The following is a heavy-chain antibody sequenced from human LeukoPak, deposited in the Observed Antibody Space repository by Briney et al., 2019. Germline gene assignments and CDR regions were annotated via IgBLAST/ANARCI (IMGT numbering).Heavy chain of an antibody. CDR2: ISYDGSNK. J-gene: IGHJ1*01. CDR3: ARDMAFGTWAFQH. D-gene: IGHD3-10*01. Sequence: GGSLRLSCAASGFTFSSYAMHWVRQAPGKGLEWVAVISYDGSNKYYADSVKGRFTISRDNSKNTLYLQMNSLRAEDTAVYYCARDMAFGTWAFQHRGQGTLVTVSS. CDR1: GFTFSSYA. V-gene: IGHV3-30*04.